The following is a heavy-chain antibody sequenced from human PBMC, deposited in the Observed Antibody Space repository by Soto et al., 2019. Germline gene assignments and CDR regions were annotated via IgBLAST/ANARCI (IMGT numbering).Heavy chain of an antibody. J-gene: IGHJ4*02. CDR2: ISAYNGNT. V-gene: IGHV1-18*01. Sequence: ASVKVSCKASGYTFTNYGINWVRQAPGQGLEWMGWISAYNGNTNYAQKLQGRVTMTTDTSTSTAYMELRSLRSDDTAVYYCAKDSAALWFGVDWGQGTLVTVSS. CDR1: GYTFTNYG. D-gene: IGHD3-10*01. CDR3: AKDSAALWFGVD.